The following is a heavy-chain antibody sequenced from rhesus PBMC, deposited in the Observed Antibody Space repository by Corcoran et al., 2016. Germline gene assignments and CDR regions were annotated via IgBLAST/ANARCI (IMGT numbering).Heavy chain of an antibody. J-gene: IGHJ4*01. D-gene: IGHD6-31*01. CDR3: AREAFSSGWYFVY. V-gene: IGHV4S10*01. Sequence: QVQLQESGPGVVKPSETLSLTCAVSGGSISDSYRWSWIRQPRGKGREWIGYLFGSRTRTHYNPSHKRRVTISIDTSKNQISFKLSSVTAADTAVYYCAREAFSSGWYFVYWGQGVLVTVSS. CDR1: GGSISDSYR. CDR2: LFGSRTRT.